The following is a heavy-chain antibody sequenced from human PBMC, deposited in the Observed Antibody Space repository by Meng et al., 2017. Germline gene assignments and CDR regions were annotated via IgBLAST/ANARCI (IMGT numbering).Heavy chain of an antibody. CDR1: GYNSPDSY. D-gene: IGHD6-13*01. J-gene: IGHJ4*02. Sequence: VQSVAEVKKPGASCNFSANPPGYNSPDSYRHWVRQAPGQGLEWMGRIDPKNGYTHYEQKFQGRVTMTGDTSISTAYMDLSGLRSDDTAVYYCARDEDISAAGKLFGDYWGQGTLVTVSS. CDR3: ARDEDISAAGKLFGDY. CDR2: IDPKNGYT. V-gene: IGHV1-2*06.